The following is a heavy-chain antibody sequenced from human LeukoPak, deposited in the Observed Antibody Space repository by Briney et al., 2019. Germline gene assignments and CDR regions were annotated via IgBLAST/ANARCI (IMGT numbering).Heavy chain of an antibody. Sequence: GASVKVSCKASGYTFTSYGISWVRQAPGQGLEWMGWINPNSGGTNYAQKFQGRVNMTRDTSISTAYMELSRLRSDDTAVYYCARTRGVGQLVHRDFDYWGQGTLVTVSS. CDR2: INPNSGGT. J-gene: IGHJ4*02. D-gene: IGHD6-13*01. V-gene: IGHV1-2*02. CDR3: ARTRGVGQLVHRDFDY. CDR1: GYTFTSYG.